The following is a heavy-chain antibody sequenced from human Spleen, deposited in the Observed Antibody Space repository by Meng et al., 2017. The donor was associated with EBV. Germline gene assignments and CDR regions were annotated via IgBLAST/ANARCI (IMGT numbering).Heavy chain of an antibody. CDR3: ARDTVVGALKPLDY. Sequence: QVQRVQSGPEVKKHGASVKVSCKTSGYTFNTYGFSWVRQAPGQGLEWMGWISAYNGNTDYAQKFQGRLIMTTDTSTSTAYMELKNLRSDDTAVYYCARDTVVGALKPLDYWGQGTLVTVSS. D-gene: IGHD2-15*01. V-gene: IGHV1-18*01. CDR1: GYTFNTYG. J-gene: IGHJ4*02. CDR2: ISAYNGNT.